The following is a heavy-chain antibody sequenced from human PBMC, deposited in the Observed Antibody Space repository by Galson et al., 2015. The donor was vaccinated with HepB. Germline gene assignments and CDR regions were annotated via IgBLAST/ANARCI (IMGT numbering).Heavy chain of an antibody. CDR2: ISSSRSTI. Sequence: SLRLSCAASGFTFSSYGMNWVRQAPGKGLEWVSYISSSRSTINYADSVKGRFTISRDNAKNSLFLQMNSLRADDTALYYCARGGAARPDIWGQGTMVTVSS. V-gene: IGHV3-48*04. D-gene: IGHD6-6*01. CDR3: ARGGAARPDI. CDR1: GFTFSSYG. J-gene: IGHJ3*02.